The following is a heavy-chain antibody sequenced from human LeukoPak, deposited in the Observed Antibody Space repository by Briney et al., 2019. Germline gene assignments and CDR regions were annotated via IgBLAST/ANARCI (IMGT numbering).Heavy chain of an antibody. J-gene: IGHJ4*02. D-gene: IGHD3-22*01. CDR1: GFTFSSYA. V-gene: IGHV3-23*01. CDR3: GKGLYHDYSGIGDY. Sequence: GGSLRLSCAASGFTFSSYAMNWVRQAPGKGLEWVAAFSASGGNTYYAGSVKGRFTTSRDNSKNTLYLQVNSLRAEDTAVYYCGKGLYHDYSGIGDYWGQGTLVTVSS. CDR2: FSASGGNT.